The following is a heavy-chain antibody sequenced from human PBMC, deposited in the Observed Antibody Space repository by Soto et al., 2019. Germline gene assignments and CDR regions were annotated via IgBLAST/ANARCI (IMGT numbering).Heavy chain of an antibody. J-gene: IGHJ4*02. CDR3: AREPFLPRARHDY. CDR2: IFYTVTT. CDR1: GYSISSGDY. Sequence: SETLSLTCAVSGYSISSGDYWGWLRQPPGKGLEWMGYIFYTVTTYSTPSLKSRLIMSIDTSKNQFSLRLTSVTAADSAVYYCAREPFLPRARHDYCGQRALVTLCS. V-gene: IGHV4-28*03. D-gene: IGHD3-16*01.